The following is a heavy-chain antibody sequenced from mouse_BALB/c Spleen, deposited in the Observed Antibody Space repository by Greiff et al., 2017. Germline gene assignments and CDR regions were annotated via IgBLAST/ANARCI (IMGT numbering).Heavy chain of an antibody. CDR2: IRNKANGYTT. J-gene: IGHJ4*01. CDR1: GFTFTDYY. V-gene: IGHV7-3*02. CDR3: ARESMITPMDY. D-gene: IGHD2-4*01. Sequence: EVQVVESGGGLVQPGGSLRLSCATSGFTFTDYYMSWVRQPPGKALEWLGFIRNKANGYTTEYSASVKGRFTISRDNSQSILYLQMNTLRAEDSATYYCARESMITPMDYWGQGTSVTVSS.